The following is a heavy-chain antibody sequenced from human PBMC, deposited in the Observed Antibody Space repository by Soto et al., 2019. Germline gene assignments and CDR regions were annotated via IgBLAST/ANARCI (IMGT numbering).Heavy chain of an antibody. Sequence: SETLSLTCTVSGGSISSSSYYWGWIRQPPGKGLEWIGSIYYSGSTYYNPSLKSRVTISVDTSKNQFSLKLSSVTAADTAVYYCARRSRSYGFADYWGQGTLVTVSS. D-gene: IGHD5-18*01. V-gene: IGHV4-39*01. CDR3: ARRSRSYGFADY. CDR2: IYYSGST. J-gene: IGHJ4*02. CDR1: GGSISSSSYY.